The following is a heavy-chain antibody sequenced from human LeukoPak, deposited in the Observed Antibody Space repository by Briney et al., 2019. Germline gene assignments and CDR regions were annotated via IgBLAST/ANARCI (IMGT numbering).Heavy chain of an antibody. Sequence: SXTLSLTCTVSGGSISSYYWSWIRQPPGKGLEWIGYIYYSGSTNYNTSLKRRVTISVDTSKNQFSLKLSSVTAADTAVYYCARYSSGYGVDYWGQGTLVTVSS. CDR3: ARYSSGYGVDY. V-gene: IGHV4-59*01. D-gene: IGHD6-19*01. CDR2: IYYSGST. J-gene: IGHJ4*02. CDR1: GGSISSYY.